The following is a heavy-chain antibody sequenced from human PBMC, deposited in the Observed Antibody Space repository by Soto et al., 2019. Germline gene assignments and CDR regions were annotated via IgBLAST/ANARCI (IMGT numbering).Heavy chain of an antibody. CDR1: GFTFSSYS. D-gene: IGHD3-10*01. CDR2: ISSSSSYI. V-gene: IGHV3-21*01. CDR3: ARGNLNYYGSDQPPTG. J-gene: IGHJ4*02. Sequence: EVQLVESGGGLVKPGGSLRLSCAASGFTFSSYSMNWVRQAPGKGLEWVSSISSSSSYIYYADSVKGRFTISRDNAKNSLYLQMNSLRAEDTAVYYCARGNLNYYGSDQPPTGWGQGTLVTVSS.